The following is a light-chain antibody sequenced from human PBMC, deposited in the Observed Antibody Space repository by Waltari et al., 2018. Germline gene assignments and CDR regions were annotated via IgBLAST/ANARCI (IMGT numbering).Light chain of an antibody. Sequence: DIQMTQSPSSLSASVGDRVTITCRASQSISSYLNWYQQKPGKAPKLLIYAASSLQSGVPSRFIGSGSGTDFTLTISSLQPEDFATYYCQQSYSTLLRTFGQGTKVEIK. CDR1: QSISSY. J-gene: IGKJ1*01. V-gene: IGKV1-39*01. CDR3: QQSYSTLLRT. CDR2: AAS.